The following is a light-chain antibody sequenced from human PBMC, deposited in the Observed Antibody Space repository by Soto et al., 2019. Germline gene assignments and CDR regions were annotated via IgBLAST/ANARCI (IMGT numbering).Light chain of an antibody. Sequence: DIQMTQSPSSLSASVGARVSITCQASQDIRTSLSWFQQKPGRAPKLLIYGASNLETGVPSRFRGSGSGTDFTFTISSLQPEDFATYYCQHYDNLPPFTFGPGTKVDIK. CDR1: QDIRTS. J-gene: IGKJ3*01. CDR3: QHYDNLPPFT. CDR2: GAS. V-gene: IGKV1-33*01.